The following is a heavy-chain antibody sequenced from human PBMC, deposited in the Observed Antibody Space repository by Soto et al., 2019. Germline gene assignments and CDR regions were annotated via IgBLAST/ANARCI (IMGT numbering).Heavy chain of an antibody. CDR1: GYTFTSYG. CDR2: ISAYNGNT. Sequence: QVQLVQSGAEVKKPGASVKVSCKASGYTFTSYGISWVRQAPGQGLEWMGWISAYNGNTNHAQKLQGRVTMTTDTSTSTAYMELRSLRSDDTAVYYCASPRRCVIGGSCSFDYWGQGTLVTVSS. D-gene: IGHD2-15*01. CDR3: ASPRRCVIGGSCSFDY. V-gene: IGHV1-18*01. J-gene: IGHJ4*02.